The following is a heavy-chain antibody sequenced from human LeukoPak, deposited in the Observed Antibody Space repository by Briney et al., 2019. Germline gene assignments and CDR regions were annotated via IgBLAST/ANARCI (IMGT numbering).Heavy chain of an antibody. J-gene: IGHJ1*01. D-gene: IGHD2-2*01. Sequence: PGGSLRLSCAASGFTFSSYAMHWVRQAPGTGLEWVAVISYDGSNKYYADSVKGRFTISRDNSKNTLYLQMNNLRAEDTAVYYCARDSSNYCSSVSCLAYFQHWGQGTLVTVSS. CDR1: GFTFSSYA. V-gene: IGHV3-30-3*01. CDR2: ISYDGSNK. CDR3: ARDSSNYCSSVSCLAYFQH.